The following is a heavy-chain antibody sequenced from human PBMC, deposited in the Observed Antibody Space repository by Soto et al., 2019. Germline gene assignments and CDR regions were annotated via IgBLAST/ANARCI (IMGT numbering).Heavy chain of an antibody. CDR3: ARGGQMSPHGGIEV. CDR2: VMHNGNT. CDR1: GGSIKNHF. Sequence: SAALPLTCCGSGGSIKNHFWSGFRQTPGKPLEWIGYVMHNGNTHYNPSFTSRVKISVDLSKNEFSLMLRSVTAADKALDYCARGGQMSPHGGIEVWVRASLV. V-gene: IGHV4-59*11. D-gene: IGHD3-16*01. J-gene: IGHJ4*03.